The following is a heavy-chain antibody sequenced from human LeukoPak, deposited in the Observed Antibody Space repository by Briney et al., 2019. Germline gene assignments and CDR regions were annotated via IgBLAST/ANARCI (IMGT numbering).Heavy chain of an antibody. CDR3: ARNRGGPSIVATIIGGFDY. V-gene: IGHV4-39*07. Sequence: SETLSLTCTVSGGSISSSSYYWGWVRQPPGTGLEWIGSIYYSGSTYYNPSLKSRVTISVDTSKNQFSLKLSSVTAADTAVYYCARNRGGPSIVATIIGGFDYWGQGTLVTVSS. J-gene: IGHJ4*02. CDR1: GGSISSSSYY. CDR2: IYYSGST. D-gene: IGHD5-12*01.